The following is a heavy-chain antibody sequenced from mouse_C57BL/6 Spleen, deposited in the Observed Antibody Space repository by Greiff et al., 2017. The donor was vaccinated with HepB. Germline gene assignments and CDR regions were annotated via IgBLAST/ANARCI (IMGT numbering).Heavy chain of an antibody. V-gene: IGHV1-58*01. J-gene: IGHJ1*03. Sequence: EVQRVESGAELVRPGSSVKMSCKTSGYTFTSYGINWVKQRPGQGLEWIGYIYIGNGYTEYNEKFKGKATLTSDTSSSTAYMQLSSLTSEDSAIYFCARSKEGNYVGYWYFDVWGTGTTVTVSS. D-gene: IGHD2-1*01. CDR2: IYIGNGYT. CDR3: ARSKEGNYVGYWYFDV. CDR1: GYTFTSYG.